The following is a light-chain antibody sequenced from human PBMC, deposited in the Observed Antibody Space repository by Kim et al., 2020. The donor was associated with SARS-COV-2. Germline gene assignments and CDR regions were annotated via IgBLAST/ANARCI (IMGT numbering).Light chain of an antibody. CDR1: QSIYSY. V-gene: IGKV1-5*03. CDR3: QQCYTYPIT. J-gene: IGKJ5*01. CDR2: KAS. Sequence: SSVGDRVTITCRASQSIYSYLAWYQQKPGNVPKILIYKASTLESGVPSRFSGSESGTEFTLTISSLQPDDFATYYCQQCYTYPITFGQGTRLEIK.